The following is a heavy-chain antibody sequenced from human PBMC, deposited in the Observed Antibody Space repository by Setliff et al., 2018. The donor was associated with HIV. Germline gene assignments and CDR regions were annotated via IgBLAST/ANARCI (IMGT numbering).Heavy chain of an antibody. CDR3: ARGPTRFYFDY. CDR1: GYSISSGYY. D-gene: IGHD1-1*01. J-gene: IGHJ4*02. Sequence: SETLSLTCPVSGYSISSGYYWGWIRQPPGRGLEWIGAIHHSGNTYYNPSLKSRVTILVDTSKNHFSLKLTSVTAADTAVYYCARGPTRFYFDYWGQGTLVTVSS. CDR2: IHHSGNT. V-gene: IGHV4-38-2*02.